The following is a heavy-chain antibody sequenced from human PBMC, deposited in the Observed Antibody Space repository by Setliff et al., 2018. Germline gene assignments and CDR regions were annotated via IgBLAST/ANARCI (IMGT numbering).Heavy chain of an antibody. CDR1: GYGFTSHY. CDR3: ARAPWGDDYDSLYTWFDP. D-gene: IGHD3-22*01. V-gene: IGHV1-46*01. CDR2: VNPSGGKT. J-gene: IGHJ5*02. Sequence: RASVKVSCKTSGYGFTSHYFHWLRQAPGQGLEWMGIVNPSGGKTTLSQKFQGRVSMTADASTATVYMELHSLTSEDTAIYYCARAPWGDDYDSLYTWFDPWGQGSLVTVS.